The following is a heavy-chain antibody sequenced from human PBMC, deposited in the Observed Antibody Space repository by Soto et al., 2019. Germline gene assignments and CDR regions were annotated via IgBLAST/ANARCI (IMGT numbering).Heavy chain of an antibody. CDR3: ARHRGAVDGYGDYYFDY. J-gene: IGHJ4*02. Sequence: QVQLVQSGAEVKKPGASVKVSCKASGYTFSSYYIHWVRQAPGQGLEWMGIVNPRGGTIYYAQKFQGRVTMTSDTSTSTVYMELSSMKSEDTAVYYCARHRGAVDGYGDYYFDYWGQGTLVTVSS. D-gene: IGHD6-19*01. V-gene: IGHV1-46*01. CDR2: VNPRGGTI. CDR1: GYTFSSYY.